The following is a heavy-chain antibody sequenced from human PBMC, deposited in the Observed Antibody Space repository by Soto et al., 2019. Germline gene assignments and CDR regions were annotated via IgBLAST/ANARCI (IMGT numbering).Heavy chain of an antibody. CDR3: SKNFLYGVRNEFFAP. J-gene: IGHJ5*02. CDR2: IGTRGRTT. CDR1: GFSFGSYS. Sequence: GGSLRLSCRTSGFSFGSYSMTWVRQAPGKGLEWVSIIGTRGRTTYYADSVKGRFTISRDNSKNMLYLQMDSLRAEDTALYYCSKNFLYGVRNEFFAPWGQRSLVTVSS. D-gene: IGHD3-10*01. V-gene: IGHV3-23*03.